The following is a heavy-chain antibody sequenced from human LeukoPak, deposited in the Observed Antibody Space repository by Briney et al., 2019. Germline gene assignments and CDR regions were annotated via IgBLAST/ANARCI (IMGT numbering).Heavy chain of an antibody. Sequence: PGGSLRLSRAASGFTFNSYATNWVRPAPGKGLEWVSSISSSSSYIYYADSVKGRFTISRDNAKNSLYLQMNSLRAEDTALYYCARTLRLGTPRAFDIWGRGTMVTVSS. V-gene: IGHV3-21*04. J-gene: IGHJ3*02. CDR1: GFTFNSYA. D-gene: IGHD1-14*01. CDR2: ISSSSSYI. CDR3: ARTLRLGTPRAFDI.